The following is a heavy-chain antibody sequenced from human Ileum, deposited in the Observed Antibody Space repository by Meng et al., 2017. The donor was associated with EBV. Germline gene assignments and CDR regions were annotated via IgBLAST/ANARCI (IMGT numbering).Heavy chain of an antibody. CDR1: GGSITNNNW. CDR3: AKRTGDRGDYFDY. D-gene: IGHD7-27*01. Sequence: GQLQESGLRLVKPSGTLTLTFAVSGGSITNNNWSWVRQPPGQGLEWIGEISQSGSTYYNPSLKSRVTISGDKSKNNFSLRLSSVTAADTAVYYCAKRTGDRGDYFDYWGQGALVTVSS. V-gene: IGHV4-4*02. CDR2: ISQSGST. J-gene: IGHJ4*02.